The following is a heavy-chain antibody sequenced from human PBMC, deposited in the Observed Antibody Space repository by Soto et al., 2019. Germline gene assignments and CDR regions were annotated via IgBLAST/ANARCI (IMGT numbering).Heavy chain of an antibody. CDR3: ARVAVAGTVY. CDR1: GGTFSSYA. D-gene: IGHD6-19*01. J-gene: IGHJ4*02. CDR2: IIPIFGTA. V-gene: IGHV1-69*06. Sequence: ASVEVSCKXSGGTFSSYAISWVRQAPGQGLEWMGGIIPIFGTANYAQKFQGRVTITADKSTSTAYMELSSLRSEDTAVYYCARVAVAGTVYWGQGTLVTVSS.